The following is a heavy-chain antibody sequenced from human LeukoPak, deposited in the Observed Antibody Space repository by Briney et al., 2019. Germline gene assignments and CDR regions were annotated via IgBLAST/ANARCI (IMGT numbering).Heavy chain of an antibody. CDR1: GYTFTGYY. D-gene: IGHD3-22*01. CDR3: ARAYYDSSGYYLTPHY. CDR2: INPNSGGT. Sequence: ASVKVSCKASGYTFTGYYMHWVRQAPGQGLEWMGWINPNSGGTNYAQKFQGRVTMTRDTSISTAYMELSRLRSHDTAVYYCARAYYDSSGYYLTPHYWGQGTLVTVSS. V-gene: IGHV1-2*02. J-gene: IGHJ4*02.